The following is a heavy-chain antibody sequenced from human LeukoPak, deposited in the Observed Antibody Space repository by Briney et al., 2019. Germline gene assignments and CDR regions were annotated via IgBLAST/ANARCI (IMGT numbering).Heavy chain of an antibody. CDR2: ISYDGSNK. D-gene: IGHD1-26*01. Sequence: GGSLRLSCAASGFTFSSYWMSWVRQAPGKGLEWVAVISYDGSNKYYADSVKGRFTISRDNSKNTLYLQMNSLRAEDTAVYYCARDREPWELQDDAFDIWGQGTMVTVSS. CDR3: ARDREPWELQDDAFDI. V-gene: IGHV3-30-3*01. J-gene: IGHJ3*02. CDR1: GFTFSSYW.